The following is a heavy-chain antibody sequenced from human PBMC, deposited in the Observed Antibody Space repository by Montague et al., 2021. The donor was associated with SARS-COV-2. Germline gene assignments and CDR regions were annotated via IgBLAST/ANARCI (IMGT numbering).Heavy chain of an antibody. CDR1: GGSISSSSYY. V-gene: IGHV4-39*01. Sequence: SETLSLTCTVSGGSISSSSYYWGWIRQPPGKGLEWIGNIYYSGSTYYNPSLKSRVTISVDTSKNQFSLKLSSVTAADTAVYYCARQKMGSVTIFGVVMHVRWFDPWGQGTLVTVSS. J-gene: IGHJ5*02. D-gene: IGHD3-3*01. CDR2: IYYSGST. CDR3: ARQKMGSVTIFGVVMHVRWFDP.